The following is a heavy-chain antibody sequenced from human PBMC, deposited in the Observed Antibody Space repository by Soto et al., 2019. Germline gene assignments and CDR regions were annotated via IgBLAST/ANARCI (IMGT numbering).Heavy chain of an antibody. CDR3: ARDSGDFLFDY. J-gene: IGHJ4*02. CDR2: IRQDGSEK. Sequence: GGSLRLSCAASGFSFISYWLTWVRQAPGKGLEWVANIRQDGSEKYYLDSVRGRFTVSRDNAKNSLYLQMNSLRAEDTAVYYCARDSGDFLFDYWGQGTLVTVSS. V-gene: IGHV3-7*01. D-gene: IGHD2-21*01. CDR1: GFSFISYW.